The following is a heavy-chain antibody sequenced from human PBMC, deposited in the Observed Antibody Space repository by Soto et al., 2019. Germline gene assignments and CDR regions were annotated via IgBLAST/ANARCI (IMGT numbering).Heavy chain of an antibody. CDR3: AKNSAATIRVGYDY. CDR1: GFTFTTYT. Sequence: EVQLLESGGGLVQPGGSLRLSCAASGFTFTTYTMSWVRQAPGKGLEWVSAITGSGASTYYADSVKGRFTISRENSKNTLYLKMNSLRAEDTAVYYCAKNSAATIRVGYDYWGQGTLVTVSS. CDR2: ITGSGAST. V-gene: IGHV3-23*01. J-gene: IGHJ4*02. D-gene: IGHD5-12*01.